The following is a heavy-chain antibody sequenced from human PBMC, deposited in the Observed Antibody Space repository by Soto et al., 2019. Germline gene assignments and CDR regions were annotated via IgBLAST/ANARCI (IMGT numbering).Heavy chain of an antibody. CDR2: IYWDDDN. V-gene: IGHV2-5*02. D-gene: IGHD3-3*01. CDR1: GFSLTTSGVG. Sequence: QITWNESGPTVVRPTETLTLTCRFSGFSLTTSGVGVGWIRQSPGKAPEWLALIYWDDDNRYSASLKSRLTITKDTSKNQVVQTVSDLEPTDTATYYCAHRVLRTVFGLVTTTAIYFDFWGQGTPVAVSS. J-gene: IGHJ4*02. CDR3: AHRVLRTVFGLVTTTAIYFDF.